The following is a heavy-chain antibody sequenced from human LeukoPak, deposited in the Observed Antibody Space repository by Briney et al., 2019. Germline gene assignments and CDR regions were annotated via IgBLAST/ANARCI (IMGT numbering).Heavy chain of an antibody. CDR2: ISSSGSTV. CDR1: GFTFSDYY. CDR3: AKDPPNWNDKSFDY. D-gene: IGHD1-20*01. V-gene: IGHV3-11*01. Sequence: GGSLRLSCAASGFTFSDYYMSWIRQAPGKGLEWVSYISSSGSTVYYADSVKGRFTISRDNAKNSLYLQMNSLRAEDTAVYYCAKDPPNWNDKSFDYWGQGTLVTVSS. J-gene: IGHJ4*02.